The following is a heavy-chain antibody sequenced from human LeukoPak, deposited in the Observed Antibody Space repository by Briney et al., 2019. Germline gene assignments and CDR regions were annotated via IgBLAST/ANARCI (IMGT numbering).Heavy chain of an antibody. CDR2: IKEDGSEK. CDR1: GFTFSNYW. Sequence: QPGGSLRLFCASSGFTFSNYWMSWVRQAPGKGLEWVANIKEDGSEKDYVDSVKGRFTISRDNAKNSLYLQMNSLRAEDTAIYYCARDWGAAGLWDYWGQGTLVTVSS. J-gene: IGHJ4*02. D-gene: IGHD6-13*01. V-gene: IGHV3-7*05. CDR3: ARDWGAAGLWDY.